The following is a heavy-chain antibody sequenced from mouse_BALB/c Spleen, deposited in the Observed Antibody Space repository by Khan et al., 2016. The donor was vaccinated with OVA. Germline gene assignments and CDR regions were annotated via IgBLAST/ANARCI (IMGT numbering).Heavy chain of an antibody. CDR2: ISDGGSYI. CDR1: GFTFSDYY. Sequence: EVELVESGGGLVKPGGSLKLSCEASGFTFSDYYMYWVRQTPEKRLEWVTTISDGGSYIYYPDSVKGRFTISRDDVKNNLYLQMSSLKSEDTAMYYCARGYDGDPFAYWGQGTLVTVSA. V-gene: IGHV5-4*02. CDR3: ARGYDGDPFAY. D-gene: IGHD2-13*01. J-gene: IGHJ3*01.